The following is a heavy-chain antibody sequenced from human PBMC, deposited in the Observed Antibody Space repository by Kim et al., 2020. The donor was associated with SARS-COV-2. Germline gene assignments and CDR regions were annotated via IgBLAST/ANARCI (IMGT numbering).Heavy chain of an antibody. CDR2: INHSGST. CDR3: ARVSDIVATIFRRGWFDP. Sequence: SETLSLTCAVYGGSFSGYYWSWIRQPPGKGLEWIGEINHSGSTNYNPSLKSRVTISVDTSKNQFSLKLSSVTAADTAVYYCARVSDIVATIFRRGWFDPWGQGTLVTVSS. D-gene: IGHD5-12*01. J-gene: IGHJ5*02. CDR1: GGSFSGYY. V-gene: IGHV4-34*01.